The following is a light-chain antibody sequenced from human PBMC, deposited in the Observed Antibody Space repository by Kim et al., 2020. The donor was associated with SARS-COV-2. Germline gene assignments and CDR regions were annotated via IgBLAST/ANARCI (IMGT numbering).Light chain of an antibody. CDR1: NSSIGTNC. CDR3: GTWDSSLSSYV. V-gene: IGLV1-51*01. J-gene: IGLJ1*01. Sequence: VTTSSSGRNSSIGTNCVYWYQQLPGTAHEPRIYDYYRRPSGIPDRFSGSKSGPSATLGITGLQTEDEADYYCGTWDSSLSSYVFGTGTKVTVL. CDR2: DYY.